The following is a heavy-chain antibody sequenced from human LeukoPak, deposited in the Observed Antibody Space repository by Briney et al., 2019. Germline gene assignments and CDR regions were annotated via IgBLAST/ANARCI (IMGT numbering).Heavy chain of an antibody. CDR3: ARDGRSSWFSWYYFDY. J-gene: IGHJ4*02. Sequence: GGSLRLACAASGFTFSSYAMHWVRQAPGKGLEWVAVISYDGSNKYYADSVKGRFTISRDNSKSTLYLQMNSLRAEDTAVYYCARDGRSSWFSWYYFDYWGQGTLVTVSS. CDR2: ISYDGSNK. D-gene: IGHD6-13*01. V-gene: IGHV3-30*04. CDR1: GFTFSSYA.